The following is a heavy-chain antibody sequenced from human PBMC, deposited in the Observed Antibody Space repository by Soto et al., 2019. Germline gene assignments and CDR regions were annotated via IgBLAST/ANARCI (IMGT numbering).Heavy chain of an antibody. CDR3: AHRVRRTVFGLVTTTAIYFDF. CDR1: GFSLTTSGVG. CDR2: IYWDDDK. D-gene: IGHD3-3*01. Sequence: QITLNESGPTPGKPRQTLTLTCTFSGFSLTTSGVGVGWIRQSPGKAPEWLALIYWDDDKRYSPSLKIRLTITKDTSKNQVVLTMADLDPADTATYYCAHRVRRTVFGLVTTTAIYFDFWGQGTPVAVSS. J-gene: IGHJ4*02. V-gene: IGHV2-5*02.